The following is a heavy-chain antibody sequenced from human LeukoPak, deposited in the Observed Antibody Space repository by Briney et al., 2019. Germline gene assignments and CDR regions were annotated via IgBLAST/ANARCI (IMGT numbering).Heavy chain of an antibody. J-gene: IGHJ4*02. V-gene: IGHV4-34*01. CDR1: GGSFSGYY. CDR3: ARAIPHVDTARYFDY. D-gene: IGHD5-18*01. Sequence: LSETLSLTCAVYGGSFSGYYWSWIRQPPGKGLEWIGEINHSGSTNYNPSLKSRVTISVDTSKNQFSLKLSSVTAADTAVYYCARAIPHVDTARYFDYWGQGTLVTVSS. CDR2: INHSGST.